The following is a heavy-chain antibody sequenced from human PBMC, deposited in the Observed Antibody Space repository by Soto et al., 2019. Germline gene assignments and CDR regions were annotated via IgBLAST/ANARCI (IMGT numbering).Heavy chain of an antibody. Sequence: ASVKVFCKASGYTFTSYDINWGRQAPGQGLEWMGWINPNSGETGYAQKFQGRVTMTSNTSISTAYMELSSLRSEDTAVYYCARAHYDILTGYQTDAFAIWGQGTMVTVSS. CDR3: ARAHYDILTGYQTDAFAI. CDR1: GYTFTSYD. D-gene: IGHD3-9*01. V-gene: IGHV1-8*01. CDR2: INPNSGET. J-gene: IGHJ3*02.